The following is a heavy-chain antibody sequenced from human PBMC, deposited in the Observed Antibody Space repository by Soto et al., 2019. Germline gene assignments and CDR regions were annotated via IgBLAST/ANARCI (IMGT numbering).Heavy chain of an antibody. CDR1: GESFSGYY. J-gene: IGHJ6*02. Sequence: QVQLQQWGAGLLKPSETLSLTCAVYGESFSGYYWSWIRQPPGKGLELIGEINHSGSTDYNPSLMTRVTISVDTSKNQFSLKLSSVTAADTAVYYCARVRSYYESSGYCGDYYYYYAMDVWGQGTTVTVSS. CDR3: ARVRSYYESSGYCGDYYYYYAMDV. D-gene: IGHD3-22*01. CDR2: INHSGST. V-gene: IGHV4-34*01.